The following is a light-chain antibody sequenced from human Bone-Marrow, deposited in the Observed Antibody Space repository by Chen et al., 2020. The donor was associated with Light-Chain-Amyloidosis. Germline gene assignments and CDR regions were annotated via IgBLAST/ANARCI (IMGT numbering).Light chain of an antibody. CDR1: QSVRFS. Sequence: EIVLTQSPATLSLSPGDRVTLSCRASQSVRFSLAWYQQKPGQAPRLLIYDASNRATGIPPRFSGSGSMTDFTLTISSLEPEDFAVYYCQQRSNWPRTFGQGTKVDIK. CDR2: DAS. V-gene: IGKV3-11*01. CDR3: QQRSNWPRT. J-gene: IGKJ1*01.